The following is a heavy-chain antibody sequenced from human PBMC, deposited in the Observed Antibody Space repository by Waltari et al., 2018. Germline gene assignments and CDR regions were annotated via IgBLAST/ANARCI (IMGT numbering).Heavy chain of an antibody. CDR1: GFTFSSYG. CDR3: AKDMPIDFWSGYSPDY. CDR2: IRYDGSNK. J-gene: IGHJ4*02. Sequence: QVQLVESGGGVVQPGGSLRLSCAASGFTFSSYGMHWVRQAPGKGLEWVAFIRYDGSNKYYADSVKGRFTISRDNSKNTLYLQMNSLRAEDTAVYYCAKDMPIDFWSGYSPDYWGQGTLVTVSS. V-gene: IGHV3-30*02. D-gene: IGHD3-3*01.